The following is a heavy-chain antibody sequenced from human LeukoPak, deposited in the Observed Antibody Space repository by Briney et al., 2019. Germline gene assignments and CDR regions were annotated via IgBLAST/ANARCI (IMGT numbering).Heavy chain of an antibody. J-gene: IGHJ4*02. Sequence: PSETLSLTCTVSGGSISSGSYYWSWIRQPAGKGLEWIGRIYTSGSTNYNPSPKSRVTISVDTSKNQFSLKLSSVAAADTALYYCARGNPSLYSSGWYPFDYWGQGTLVTVSS. CDR2: IYTSGST. CDR3: ARGNPSLYSSGWYPFDY. D-gene: IGHD6-19*01. CDR1: GGSISSGSYY. V-gene: IGHV4-61*02.